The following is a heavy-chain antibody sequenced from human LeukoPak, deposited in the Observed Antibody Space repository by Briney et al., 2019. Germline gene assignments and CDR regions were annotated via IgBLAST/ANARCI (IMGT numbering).Heavy chain of an antibody. J-gene: IGHJ4*02. V-gene: IGHV4-4*02. D-gene: IGHD5-24*01. CDR3: ARGVMATILTPFDY. CDR2: IYHSGST. CDR1: GGSISSSNW. Sequence: SGTLSLTCAVSGGSISSSNWWSWVRQPPGKGLEWIGEIYHSGSTNYNPSLKSRVTISVDKSKNQFSLKLSSVPAADTAVYYCARGVMATILTPFDYWGQGTLVTVSS.